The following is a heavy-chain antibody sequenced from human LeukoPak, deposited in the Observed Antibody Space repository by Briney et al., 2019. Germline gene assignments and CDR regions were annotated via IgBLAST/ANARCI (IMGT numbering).Heavy chain of an antibody. CDR2: IYQSGST. CDR1: GGSVGTIGYS. V-gene: IGHV4-30-2*01. CDR3: ARDSYYDNSGEGAFDI. J-gene: IGHJ3*02. D-gene: IGHD3-22*01. Sequence: SQTLSLTCGVSGGSVGTIGYSWSWIRQPPGKGLEWIGCIYQSGSTSYNPSLLSRVTISIDKSKNQFSLKLSSVTAADTAVYYCARDSYYDNSGEGAFDIWGQGTLVTVSS.